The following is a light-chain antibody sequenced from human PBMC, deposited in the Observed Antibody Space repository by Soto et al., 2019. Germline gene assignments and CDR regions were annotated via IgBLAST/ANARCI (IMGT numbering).Light chain of an antibody. V-gene: IGKV1-39*01. J-gene: IGKJ1*01. CDR2: GAF. CDR1: QGISSY. CDR3: QQSYSTPRT. Sequence: DIQMTQSPSSLSASVGDRVTITCRASQGISSYLNWYQQKPGKAPKLLIYGAFSLQSGVPSRFSGSGFGTDFTLTISSLQPEDFATYYCQQSYSTPRTFGQGTKVDI.